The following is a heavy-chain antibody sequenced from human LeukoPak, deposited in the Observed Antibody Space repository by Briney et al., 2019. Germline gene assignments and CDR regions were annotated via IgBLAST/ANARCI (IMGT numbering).Heavy chain of an antibody. CDR3: AFSPLGDNYGFPY. V-gene: IGHV3-23*01. J-gene: IGHJ4*02. D-gene: IGHD5-18*01. Sequence: GGSLRLSCAGSGFTFSSYVMHWVRQAPGGGLEWVSSLSEGGDTAYYADSVKGRFTIYRDNSRDTLYLQVNSLRADDTALYYCAFSPLGDNYGFPYWGQGALVIVSS. CDR2: LSEGGDTA. CDR1: GFTFSSYV.